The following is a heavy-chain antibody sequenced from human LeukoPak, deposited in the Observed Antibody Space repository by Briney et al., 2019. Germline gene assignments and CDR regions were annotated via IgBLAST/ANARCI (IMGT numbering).Heavy chain of an antibody. D-gene: IGHD6-19*01. CDR3: ARGTVYSSGWFHNDH. Sequence: GGSLRLSCAASGFTVSSNYMSWVRQAPGKGLEWVSVIYSGDSTYYADSVKGRFTISRDNSKNTLYLQMNGLRAEDTAVYYCARGTVYSSGWFHNDHWGQGTLVTVSS. CDR2: IYSGDST. J-gene: IGHJ4*02. CDR1: GFTVSSNY. V-gene: IGHV3-53*01.